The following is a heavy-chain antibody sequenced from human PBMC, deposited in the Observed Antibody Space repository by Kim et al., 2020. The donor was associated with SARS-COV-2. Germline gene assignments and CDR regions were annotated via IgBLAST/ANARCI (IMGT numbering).Heavy chain of an antibody. CDR3: ARVNNLAYYDILTGYPRFDP. J-gene: IGHJ5*02. CDR1: GGTFSSYA. D-gene: IGHD3-9*01. Sequence: SVKVSCKASGGTFSSYAISWVRQAPGQGLEWMGGIIPIFGTANYAQKFQGRVTITADESTSTAYMELSSLRSEDTAVYYCARVNNLAYYDILTGYPRFDPWGQGTLVTVSS. CDR2: IIPIFGTA. V-gene: IGHV1-69*13.